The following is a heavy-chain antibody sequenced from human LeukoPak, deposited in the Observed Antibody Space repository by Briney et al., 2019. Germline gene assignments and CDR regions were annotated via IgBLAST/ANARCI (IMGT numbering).Heavy chain of an antibody. CDR3: APIFGDYSDFDS. J-gene: IGHJ4*02. V-gene: IGHV4-34*01. CDR2: ITHHGTT. CDR1: GGSFSNYY. Sequence: SETLSLTCAVYGGSFSNYYLSWVRQPPGKGLEWIGEITHHGTTNYNPSLKSRVTISVDTSKNQFSPKLYSVAAADTAVYYCAPIFGDYSDFDSWGQGTLVTVSS. D-gene: IGHD4-17*01.